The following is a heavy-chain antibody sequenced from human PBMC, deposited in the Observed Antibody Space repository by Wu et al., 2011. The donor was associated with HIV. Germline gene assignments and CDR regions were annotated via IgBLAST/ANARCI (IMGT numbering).Heavy chain of an antibody. J-gene: IGHJ6*03. CDR1: GGSFSGFA. Sequence: QDQLVQSGAEVKKPGSSVKVSCMASGGSFSGFAINWVRQAPGLGLEWMGGIIPMFRTADYAESFQGRVTITVDESTSTVYMEMNSLTSADTAVYFCARRSVLPVSFYYMDVWGKGTTVIVSS. CDR2: IIPMFRTA. D-gene: IGHD1-1*01. CDR3: ARRSVLPVSFYYMDV. V-gene: IGHV1-69*12.